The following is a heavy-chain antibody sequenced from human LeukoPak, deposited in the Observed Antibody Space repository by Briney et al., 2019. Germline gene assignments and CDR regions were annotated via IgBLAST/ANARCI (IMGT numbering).Heavy chain of an antibody. CDR1: GGSFSGYY. V-gene: IGHV4-34*01. CDR2: INHSGST. CDR3: ARQAIGYCSSTSCHDAFDI. Sequence: SETLSLTCAVYGGSFSGYYWSWIRQPPGKGLEWIGEINHSGSTNYNPSLKSRVTISVDTSKNQFSLKLSSVTAADTAVYYCARQAIGYCSSTSCHDAFDIWSQGTMVTVSS. J-gene: IGHJ3*02. D-gene: IGHD2-2*01.